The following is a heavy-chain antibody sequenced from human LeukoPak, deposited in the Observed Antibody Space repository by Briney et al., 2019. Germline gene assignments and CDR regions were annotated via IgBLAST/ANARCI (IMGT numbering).Heavy chain of an antibody. CDR1: GFTFSDYN. CDR3: ARPTFDWLSQFDY. D-gene: IGHD3-9*01. V-gene: IGHV3-48*04. Sequence: GGSLRLSCAASGFTFSDYNMNWVRQAPGKGLEWVSHISSRSGTIYYADSVKGRFTISRDNAKNSLYLQMNSLRAEDTAVYYCARPTFDWLSQFDYWGQGTLVTVSS. J-gene: IGHJ4*02. CDR2: ISSRSGTI.